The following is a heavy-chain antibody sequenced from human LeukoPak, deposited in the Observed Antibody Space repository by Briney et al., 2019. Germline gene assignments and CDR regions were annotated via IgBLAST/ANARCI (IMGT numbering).Heavy chain of an antibody. CDR2: TYYRSKWSN. CDR1: GDSVSSNLVT. J-gene: IGHJ4*02. CDR3: VRVRSGIFEF. V-gene: IGHV6-1*01. D-gene: IGHD3-3*01. Sequence: SRTLSLTCAISGDSVSSNLVTWNWIRQSPSRGLEWLGRTYYRSKWSNDYGDSVKSRITINPDTSRNQFSLQLKSVTPEDTAVYYCVRVRSGIFEFWGRGTLVTVSS.